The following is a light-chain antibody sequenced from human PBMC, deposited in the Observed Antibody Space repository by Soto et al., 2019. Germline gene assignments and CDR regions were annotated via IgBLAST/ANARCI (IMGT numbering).Light chain of an antibody. Sequence: EIVLTQSPATLFLFPGERATLSCGASQRVSSSYLAWYQQKPGLAPRLLIFDASTRATGIPDRFSGSGSGTDFILTISRLEPEDFAVYYCQQYGRPPLTFGGGTKVEIK. V-gene: IGKV3D-20*01. J-gene: IGKJ4*01. CDR3: QQYGRPPLT. CDR1: QRVSSSY. CDR2: DAS.